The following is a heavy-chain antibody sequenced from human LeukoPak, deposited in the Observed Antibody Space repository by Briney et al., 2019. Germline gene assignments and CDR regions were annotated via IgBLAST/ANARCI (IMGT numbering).Heavy chain of an antibody. J-gene: IGHJ4*02. CDR2: INPSGGST. CDR3: ARDGSTFFDS. CDR1: GYTFTGYC. D-gene: IGHD3-16*01. Sequence: ASVKVSCKASGYTFTGYCIHWVRQAPGQGLEWMGIINPSGGSTNYAQKFQGRVTMTRDTSTNTVYMELSSLRSDDTALYYCARDGSTFFDSWGQGTLVTVSS. V-gene: IGHV1-46*01.